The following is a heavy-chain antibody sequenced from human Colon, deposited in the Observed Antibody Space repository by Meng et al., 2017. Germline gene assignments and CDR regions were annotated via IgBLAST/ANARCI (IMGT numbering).Heavy chain of an antibody. CDR1: GYTFTGYY. V-gene: IGHV1-2*02. D-gene: IGHD3-9*01. CDR2: INPNSGGT. J-gene: IGHJ4*02. CDR3: ARDIGGVLRYFDWLSGSGALDY. Sequence: ASVKVSCKASGYTFTGYYMHWVRQVPGQGLEWMGGINPNSGGTNYAQKFQGRVTMTRDTSISTAYMGLSRLRSDDPAVYYSARDIGGVLRYFDWLSGSGALDYWGQGTLVTVSS.